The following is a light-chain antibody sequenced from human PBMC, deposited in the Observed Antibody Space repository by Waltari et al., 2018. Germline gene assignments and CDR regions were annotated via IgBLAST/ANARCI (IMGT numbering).Light chain of an antibody. V-gene: IGKV1D-13*01. CDR1: QGIRSA. J-gene: IGKJ3*01. CDR3: QQYINYPFT. CDR2: DAS. Sequence: AIQLTQSPSYLSASLGDRVTINCRESQGIRSALAWYQQRQGKTPKFLIYDASTLHSGVPARFGGSGSGTDFSLTINSLQPEEFATCYWQQYINYPFTFGPGTKVDFK.